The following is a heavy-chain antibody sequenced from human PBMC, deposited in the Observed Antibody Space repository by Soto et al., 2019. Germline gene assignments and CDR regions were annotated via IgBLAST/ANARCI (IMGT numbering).Heavy chain of an antibody. CDR2: FRGSDDTT. CDR1: GFTFRIYA. Sequence: EVQLLESGGGLVQPGGSLRLSCAASGFTFRIYAMSWLRQAPGEGLEWVSAFRGSDDTTYYADSVKGRFTISRDTSKSTLYLQMNSLRAEDTAIYYCARIGWTAAAAGWEFDHWGQGTLVTVSS. CDR3: ARIGWTAAAAGWEFDH. D-gene: IGHD6-13*01. V-gene: IGHV3-23*01. J-gene: IGHJ4*02.